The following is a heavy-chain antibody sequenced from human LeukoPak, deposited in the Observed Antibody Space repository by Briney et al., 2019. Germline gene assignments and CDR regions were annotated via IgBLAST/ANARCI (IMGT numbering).Heavy chain of an antibody. D-gene: IGHD4-17*01. CDR2: IYSGGTT. CDR3: ARVMDYGLYYFDY. V-gene: IGHV3-53*01. J-gene: IGHJ4*02. Sequence: GGSLRLSCAASGFTVSSNDMTWVRQAPGKGLEWVSVIYSGGTTYYADSVKGRFTISRDNSKNTLYLQMNSLRAEDTAVYYCARVMDYGLYYFDYWGQGTLVTVSS. CDR1: GFTVSSND.